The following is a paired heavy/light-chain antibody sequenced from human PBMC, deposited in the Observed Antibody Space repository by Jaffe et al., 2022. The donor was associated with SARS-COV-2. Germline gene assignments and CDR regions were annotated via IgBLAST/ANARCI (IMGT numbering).Heavy chain of an antibody. D-gene: IGHD4-17*01. J-gene: IGHJ5*02. CDR2: IYPADSDT. V-gene: IGHV5-51*01. CDR1: GYSFTNYW. Sequence: EVQLVQSGAEMKKPGESLKISCKASGYSFTNYWIGWVRQMPGEGLEWMGVIYPADSDTRYSPSFQGQVTISADKSISTAYLQWSSLTASDTAMYYCARSYGDNNWFDPWGQGTLVTVSS. CDR3: ARSYGDNNWFDP.
Light chain of an antibody. Sequence: EIVLTQSPGTLSLSPGERATLSCRASEIVSGSFVTWYQQKPGQAPRPLIHGASRRATGIPDRFSGSGSGTDYTLTISRLEPEDFAVYYCQQYGGSPLTFGRGTKVEIK. V-gene: IGKV3-20*01. CDR1: EIVSGSF. CDR3: QQYGGSPLT. J-gene: IGKJ4*01. CDR2: GAS.